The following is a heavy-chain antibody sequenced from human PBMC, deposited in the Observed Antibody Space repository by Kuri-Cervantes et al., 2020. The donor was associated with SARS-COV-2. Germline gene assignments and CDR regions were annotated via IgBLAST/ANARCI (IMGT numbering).Heavy chain of an antibody. CDR1: GFTFSSYA. CDR2: ISGSGGST. CDR3: ARSIIAVAGFGGRDY. D-gene: IGHD6-19*01. V-gene: IGHV3-23*01. Sequence: ETLSLTCAASGFTFSSYAMSWVRQAPGKGLEWVSAISGSGGSTYYADSVKGRFTISRDNSKNTLYLQMNSLRAEDTAVYYCARSIIAVAGFGGRDYWGQGTLVTVSS. J-gene: IGHJ4*02.